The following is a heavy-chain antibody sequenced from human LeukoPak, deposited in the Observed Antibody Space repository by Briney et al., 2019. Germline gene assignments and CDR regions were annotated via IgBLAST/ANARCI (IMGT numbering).Heavy chain of an antibody. CDR2: IKKDGNEK. CDR1: GFTFSSYW. J-gene: IGHJ4*02. Sequence: GGSLRLSCAASGFTFSSYWMSWVRQAPGKGLEWVAKIKKDGNEKYYVDSVEGRFTISRDNAKNSLYLQMNSLRAEDTAVYYCARHDNSGYHRFDYWGQGTLVTVSS. CDR3: ARHDNSGYHRFDY. D-gene: IGHD3-22*01. V-gene: IGHV3-7*01.